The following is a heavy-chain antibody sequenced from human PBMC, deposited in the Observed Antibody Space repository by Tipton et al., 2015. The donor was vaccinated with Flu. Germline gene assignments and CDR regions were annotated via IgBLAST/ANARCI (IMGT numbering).Heavy chain of an antibody. D-gene: IGHD3-22*01. CDR2: ISHDGSNE. CDR3: ARHNYDGYGMDV. CDR1: GFPFNSYV. J-gene: IGHJ6*02. V-gene: IGHV3-30*09. Sequence: SLRLSCAASGFPFNSYVLHWVRQAPAKGLEWVALISHDGSNEYYADSVRGRFAISRDNSRNTLFLQMNSLRPEDTAVYYCARHNYDGYGMDVWGQGTTVTVSS.